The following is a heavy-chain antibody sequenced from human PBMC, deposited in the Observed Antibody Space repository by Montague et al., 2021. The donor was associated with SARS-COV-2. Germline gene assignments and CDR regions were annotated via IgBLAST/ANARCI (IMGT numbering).Heavy chain of an antibody. V-gene: IGHV3-30*04. CDR2: ISFDGSVK. J-gene: IGHJ4*02. CDR1: GFIFKKYA. D-gene: IGHD3-10*01. CDR3: ARAFGMVCGVVDDD. Sequence: SLRLSCAASGFIFKKYALHWVRQTPCKGLEWVAVISFDGSVKYYADSVKGRFTISRDNSRSTLYLQMNSLRIEDTAVYYCARAFGMVCGVVDDDWGQGTLVTVSS.